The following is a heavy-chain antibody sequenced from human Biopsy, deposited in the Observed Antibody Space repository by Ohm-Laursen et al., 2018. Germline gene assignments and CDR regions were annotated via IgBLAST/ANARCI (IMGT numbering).Heavy chain of an antibody. Sequence: TLSLTWVVYGGSFTGYYWSWIRQPPGKGLEWIGEINHSGSTNYNPSLKSRVTTSLDTSKNQLSLKLSSVTAADTAVYYCARESDSSGYYYRDYWGQGTLVTVSS. V-gene: IGHV4-34*01. CDR1: GGSFTGYY. CDR2: INHSGST. CDR3: ARESDSSGYYYRDY. J-gene: IGHJ4*02. D-gene: IGHD3-22*01.